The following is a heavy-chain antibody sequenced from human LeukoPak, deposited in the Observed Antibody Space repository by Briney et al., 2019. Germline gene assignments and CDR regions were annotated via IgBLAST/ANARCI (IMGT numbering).Heavy chain of an antibody. CDR2: IYSDGST. CDR3: VRIASYSSGWYDY. J-gene: IGHJ4*02. Sequence: GGSLRLSCAASGFTVSSNYMSWVRQAPGKGLEWVSVIYSDGSTYYTDSVKGRFTVSRDNSKNTLYLQMNSLRAEDTAVYHCVRIASYSSGWYDYWGQGTLVTVSS. CDR1: GFTVSSNY. V-gene: IGHV3-66*01. D-gene: IGHD6-19*01.